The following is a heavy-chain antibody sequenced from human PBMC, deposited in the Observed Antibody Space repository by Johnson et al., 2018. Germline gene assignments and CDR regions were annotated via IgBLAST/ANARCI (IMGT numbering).Heavy chain of an antibody. CDR3: ARGGDDDYYYMDV. CDR2: LNHSGST. D-gene: IGHD3-16*01. V-gene: IGHV4-34*01. J-gene: IGHJ6*03. Sequence: QVQLQQLGAGLLKPSETLSLTCAVYGGSFSGYYWSWIRQPPGKGLEWIGELNHSGSTNYNPSLKSLVTISVDTSKNQFPLKLSSVTAADTAVYYCARGGDDDYYYMDVWGKGTTVTVSS. CDR1: GGSFSGYY.